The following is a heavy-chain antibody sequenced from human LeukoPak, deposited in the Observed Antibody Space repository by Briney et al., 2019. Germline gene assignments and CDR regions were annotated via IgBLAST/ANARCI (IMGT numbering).Heavy chain of an antibody. CDR1: DGSINSYY. J-gene: IGHJ6*02. CDR3: ARGRSNYYGVDV. CDR2: IYYNGNI. V-gene: IGHV4-59*01. D-gene: IGHD1-26*01. Sequence: PSETLSLTCSVSDGSINSYYWNWIRRPPGKGLEWIGYIYYNGNINYSPSLKSRVTMSVDTSKNLFSLKVSSVTAADTAVYYCARGRSNYYGVDVWGQGTTVTVSS.